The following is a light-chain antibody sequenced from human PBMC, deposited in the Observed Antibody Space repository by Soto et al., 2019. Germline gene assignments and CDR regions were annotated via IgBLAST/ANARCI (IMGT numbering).Light chain of an antibody. CDR3: CSYAGRYV. CDR1: SSDVGGYHF. J-gene: IGLJ1*01. Sequence: QSALTQPRSVSGSPGQSVTISCTGTSSDVGGYHFVSWYQQHPGKAPKFIIFDVTKRPSGVPDRFSGSKSGNTASLTIAGLQAEDEADYYCCSYAGRYVFGTGTKLTVL. CDR2: DVT. V-gene: IGLV2-11*01.